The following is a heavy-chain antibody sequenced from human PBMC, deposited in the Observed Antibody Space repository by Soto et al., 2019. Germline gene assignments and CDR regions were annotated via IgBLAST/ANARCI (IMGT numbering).Heavy chain of an antibody. CDR1: GDCISTADYY. V-gene: IGHV4-30-4*01. CDR3: ARGIYSTSSFFDS. Sequence: IRSLPCTVSGDCISTADYYWNWIRQPPGKGLEWIGYIYYSGNTYYIPSLKSRVTISVDTSKNQIYLKLNSVTAADTAVYYWARGIYSTSSFFDSWGQGTLVTVSS. D-gene: IGHD6-6*01. J-gene: IGHJ4*02. CDR2: IYYSGNT.